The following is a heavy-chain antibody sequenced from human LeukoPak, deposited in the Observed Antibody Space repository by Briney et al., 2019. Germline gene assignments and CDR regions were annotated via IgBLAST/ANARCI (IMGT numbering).Heavy chain of an antibody. Sequence: ASVKVSCKASGYTFTGYYMHWVRQAPGQGLEWMGWINPNSGGTNYAQKFQGGVTMTRDTSISTAYMELSRLRSDDTAVYYCARESRAVLMGYYGMDVWGQGTTVTVSS. CDR2: INPNSGGT. J-gene: IGHJ6*02. CDR1: GYTFTGYY. CDR3: ARESRAVLMGYYGMDV. D-gene: IGHD2-8*01. V-gene: IGHV1-2*02.